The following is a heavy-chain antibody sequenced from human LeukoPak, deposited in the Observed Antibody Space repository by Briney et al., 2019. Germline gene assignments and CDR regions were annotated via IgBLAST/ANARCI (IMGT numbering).Heavy chain of an antibody. CDR2: ITGSGHTT. Sequence: GGSLRLSCAASGFGFGSYAMTWVRQAPGKGLEWVSGITGSGHTTYYADSVKGRFTISRDNYKNTLYVQMNSLRAEDTAVYYCAKAIRNLGWYFDLWGRGTLVTVSS. CDR1: GFGFGSYA. J-gene: IGHJ2*01. D-gene: IGHD1-14*01. CDR3: AKAIRNLGWYFDL. V-gene: IGHV3-23*01.